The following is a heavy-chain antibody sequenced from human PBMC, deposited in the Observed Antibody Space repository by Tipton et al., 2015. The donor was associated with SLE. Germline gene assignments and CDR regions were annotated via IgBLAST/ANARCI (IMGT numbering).Heavy chain of an antibody. CDR2: MYYTGST. V-gene: IGHV4-31*03. J-gene: IGHJ4*02. CDR3: ARAILTGYYFFDY. Sequence: TLSLTCTVSDVSISSGGYYWNWIRQHPGKGLEWIGYMYYTGSTSYNPSLKSRVTISVDTSKNQFSLKLSSVTAADTAVYYCARAILTGYYFFDYWGQGTLVTASS. D-gene: IGHD3-9*01. CDR1: DVSISSGGYY.